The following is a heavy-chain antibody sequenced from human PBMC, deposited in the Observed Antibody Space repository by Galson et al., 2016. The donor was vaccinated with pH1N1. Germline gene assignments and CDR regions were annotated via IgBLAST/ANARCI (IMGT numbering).Heavy chain of an antibody. V-gene: IGHV1-2*02. D-gene: IGHD3-16*01. CDR1: GYTFTGNY. CDR2: INPDSGGT. CDR3: TRVGLLRSDFDP. J-gene: IGHJ5*02. Sequence: SVKVSCKASGYTFTGNYVHWVRQAPGQGLEWMGWINPDSGGTNYAQRFQGRVTMTRDTSISTAYMELSRLTSDDTAVYYCTRVGLLRSDFDPWGQGTLVTVCS.